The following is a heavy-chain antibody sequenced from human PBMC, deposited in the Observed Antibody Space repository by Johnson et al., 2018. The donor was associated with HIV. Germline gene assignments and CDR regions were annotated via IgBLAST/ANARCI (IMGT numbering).Heavy chain of an antibody. Sequence: QMLLVESGGGVVQPGRSLRLSCAASGFTFSSYDMHWVRQAPGKGLEWVAVISYDGSNKYYADSVKGLFTISRDNSKNTLYLQMNSLRAEDTDVYYCAREEGSGEPPNAFDIWGQGTMVTVSS. D-gene: IGHD3-16*01. J-gene: IGHJ3*02. CDR2: ISYDGSNK. CDR3: AREEGSGEPPNAFDI. CDR1: GFTFSSYD. V-gene: IGHV3-30*03.